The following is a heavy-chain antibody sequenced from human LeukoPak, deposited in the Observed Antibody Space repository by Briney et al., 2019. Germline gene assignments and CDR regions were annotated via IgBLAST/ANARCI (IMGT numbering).Heavy chain of an antibody. Sequence: ASVKVSCKASGYTFTSYGISWVRQAPGQGLEWMGWISAYNGNTNYAQKLQGRVTMTTDTSTSTAYMELRSLRSDDTAVYYCARESIVGATRPPEQGYYYYGMDVWGQGTTVTVSS. J-gene: IGHJ6*02. V-gene: IGHV1-18*01. D-gene: IGHD1-26*01. CDR1: GYTFTSYG. CDR3: ARESIVGATRPPEQGYYYYGMDV. CDR2: ISAYNGNT.